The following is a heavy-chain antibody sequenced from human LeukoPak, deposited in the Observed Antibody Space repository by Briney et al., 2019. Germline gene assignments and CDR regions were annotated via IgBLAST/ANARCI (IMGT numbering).Heavy chain of an antibody. D-gene: IGHD1-26*01. CDR2: ISAYNGNT. CDR1: GYTFTSYG. CDR3: ARDFSYSGSSMIDY. J-gene: IGHJ4*02. Sequence: ASVKVSCKASGYTFTSYGISWVRQAPGQGLEWMGWISAYNGNTNYAQKLQGRVTMTTDTSTSTAYMELRSLRSDDTAVYYCARDFSYSGSSMIDYWGQGTLVTVSS. V-gene: IGHV1-18*01.